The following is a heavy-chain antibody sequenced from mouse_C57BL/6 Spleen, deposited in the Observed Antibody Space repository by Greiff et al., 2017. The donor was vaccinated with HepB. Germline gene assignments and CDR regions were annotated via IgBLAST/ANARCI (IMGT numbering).Heavy chain of an antibody. V-gene: IGHV1-85*01. CDR2: IYPRDGST. J-gene: IGHJ2*01. D-gene: IGHD1-1*01. CDR1: GYTFTSYD. Sequence: QVQLQQSGPELVKPGASVKLSCKASGYTFTSYDINWVKQRPGQGLEWIGWIYPRDGSTKYNEKFKGKATLTVDTSSSTAYMELHSLTSEDSAVYFCARSAPYYYGSSYCFDYWGQGTTLTVSS. CDR3: ARSAPYYYGSSYCFDY.